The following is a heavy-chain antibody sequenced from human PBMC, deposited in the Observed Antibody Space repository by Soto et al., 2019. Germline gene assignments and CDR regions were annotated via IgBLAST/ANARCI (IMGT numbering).Heavy chain of an antibody. J-gene: IGHJ3*02. D-gene: IGHD6-19*01. CDR1: GGTFSSYA. Sequence: SVKVSCKASGGTFSSYAISWVRQAPGQGLEWMGGIIPIFGTANYAQKFQGRVTITADESTSTAYMELSSLRSEDTAVYYCARAVTAVAYAFDIWGQGAMVTVSS. CDR3: ARAVTAVAYAFDI. V-gene: IGHV1-69*13. CDR2: IIPIFGTA.